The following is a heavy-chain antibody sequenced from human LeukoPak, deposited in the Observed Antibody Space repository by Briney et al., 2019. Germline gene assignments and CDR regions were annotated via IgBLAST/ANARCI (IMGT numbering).Heavy chain of an antibody. CDR2: FDPEDGET. Sequence: GASVKVSCKVSGYTLTELSMHWVRQAPGKGLEWMGGFDPEDGETIYAQKFQGRVTMTEDTSTDTAYMELSSLRSEDTAVYYCATVRRHYDILTAVHAFDIWGQGTMVTVSS. D-gene: IGHD3-9*01. CDR1: GYTLTELS. J-gene: IGHJ3*02. V-gene: IGHV1-24*01. CDR3: ATVRRHYDILTAVHAFDI.